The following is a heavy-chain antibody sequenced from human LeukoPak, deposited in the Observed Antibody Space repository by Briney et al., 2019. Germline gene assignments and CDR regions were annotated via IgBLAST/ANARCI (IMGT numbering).Heavy chain of an antibody. CDR2: INPNSGGT. J-gene: IGHJ5*02. CDR3: ARSRDYTPRPGGFDP. D-gene: IGHD4-11*01. Sequence: ASVKVSCKASGYTFIAYYLHWVRQAPGQGLEWMGWINPNSGGTNYAQKFKDWVTMTRDTSINTTYMELSSLKSDVTAVYYCARSRDYTPRPGGFDPWGQGTLVTVSS. CDR1: GYTFIAYY. V-gene: IGHV1-2*04.